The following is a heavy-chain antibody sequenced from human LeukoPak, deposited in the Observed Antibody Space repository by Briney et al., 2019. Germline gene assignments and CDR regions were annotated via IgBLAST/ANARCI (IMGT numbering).Heavy chain of an antibody. CDR2: ISAYNGNT. J-gene: IGHJ4*02. D-gene: IGHD3-10*01. CDR1: GYTFTSYG. Sequence: ASVKVSCKASGYTFTSYGISWVRQAPGQGLEWMGWISAYNGNTNYAQKLQGRVTMTTDTSTSTAYMELRSLRSDDTAVYYWARDLSAMVRGVIIRPLGYWGQGTLVTVSS. V-gene: IGHV1-18*01. CDR3: ARDLSAMVRGVIIRPLGY.